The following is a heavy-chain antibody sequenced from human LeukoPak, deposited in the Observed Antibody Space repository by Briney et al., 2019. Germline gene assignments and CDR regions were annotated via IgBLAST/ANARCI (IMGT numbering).Heavy chain of an antibody. V-gene: IGHV3-7*03. J-gene: IGHJ3*02. CDR3: ARDAAWFGELLDAFDI. D-gene: IGHD3-10*01. CDR1: GFTFSSYW. Sequence: GGSLRLPCAASGFTFSSYWMSWVRQAPGKGLEWVANIKQDGSEKYYVDSVKGRFTISRDNAKNSLYLRMNSLRAEDTAVYYCARDAAWFGELLDAFDIWGQGTMVTVSS. CDR2: IKQDGSEK.